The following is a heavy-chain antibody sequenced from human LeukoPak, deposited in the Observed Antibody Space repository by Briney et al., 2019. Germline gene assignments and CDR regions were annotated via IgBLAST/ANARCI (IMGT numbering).Heavy chain of an antibody. Sequence: ASVKVSCKASGYSSTNYGISWVRQAPGQGLEWMGWINTNTGNPTYAQGFTGRFVFSLDTSVSTAYLQISSLKAEDTAVYYCARDSPTSSMAGADYWGQGTLVTVSS. D-gene: IGHD2/OR15-2a*01. V-gene: IGHV7-4-1*02. CDR3: ARDSPTSSMAGADY. CDR1: GYSSTNYG. CDR2: INTNTGNP. J-gene: IGHJ4*02.